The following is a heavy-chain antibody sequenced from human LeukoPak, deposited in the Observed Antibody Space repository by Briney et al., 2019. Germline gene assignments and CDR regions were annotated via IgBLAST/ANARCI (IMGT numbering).Heavy chain of an antibody. CDR3: VRDGDGRINFDY. D-gene: IGHD3-10*01. CDR1: GYILSDDY. J-gene: IGHJ4*02. Sequence: ASVKVSCKASGYILSDDYMHWVRQVPGQGLEWMGWMNPHSGGTNYAQKFQGRVTMTRDTSISTDYMELSRLTSDDTAIYYCVRDGDGRINFDYWGQGTLVTVSS. V-gene: IGHV1-2*02. CDR2: MNPHSGGT.